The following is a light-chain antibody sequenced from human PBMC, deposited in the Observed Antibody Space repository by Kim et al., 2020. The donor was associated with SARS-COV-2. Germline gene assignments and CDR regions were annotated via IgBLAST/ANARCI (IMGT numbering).Light chain of an antibody. J-gene: IGLJ2*01. V-gene: IGLV2-14*04. CDR3: SSYARGSTVV. CDR1: SSDVGGYNY. Sequence: GHSITISCTGTSSDVGGYNYVSWYQQHPGRAPKLMIYDVSKRPSGVSTRFSGSKSGNTASLTISGLQAEDEGDYYCSSYARGSTVVFGGGTQLTVL. CDR2: DVS.